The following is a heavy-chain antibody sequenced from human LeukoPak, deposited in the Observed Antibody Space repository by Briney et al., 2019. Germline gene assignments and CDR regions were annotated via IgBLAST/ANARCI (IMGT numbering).Heavy chain of an antibody. Sequence: SETLSLTCTVSGGSISSSSYYWGWIRQPPGKGLEWIGSIYYSGSTYYNPSLKSRVTISVDTSKNQFSLKLGSVTAADTAVYYCASLVEAGYYYYMDVWGKGTTVTVS. CDR1: GGSISSSSYY. CDR2: IYYSGST. V-gene: IGHV4-39*07. J-gene: IGHJ6*03. CDR3: ASLVEAGYYYYMDV. D-gene: IGHD1-26*01.